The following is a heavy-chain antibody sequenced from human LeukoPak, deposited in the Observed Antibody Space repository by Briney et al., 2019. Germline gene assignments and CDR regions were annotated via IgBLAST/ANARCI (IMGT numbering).Heavy chain of an antibody. J-gene: IGHJ6*03. V-gene: IGHV3-7*01. CDR2: IKQDGSEK. CDR1: GFTFSSYW. Sequence: GGCLRLSCAASGFTFSSYWMSWVRQAPGKGLEWVANIKQDGSEKYYVDSVKGRFTISRDNAKNSLYLQMNSLRAEDTAVYYCARVQYCSSTSCWGYYYYYYMDVWGKGTTVTVSS. D-gene: IGHD2-2*01. CDR3: ARVQYCSSTSCWGYYYYYYMDV.